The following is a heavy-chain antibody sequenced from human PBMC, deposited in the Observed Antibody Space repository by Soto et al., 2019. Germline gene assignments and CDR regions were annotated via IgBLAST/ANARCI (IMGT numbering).Heavy chain of an antibody. CDR2: ISYDGSNK. CDR3: AKEPKYYYDSSGYYPGS. CDR1: GFTFSSYG. J-gene: IGHJ5*02. D-gene: IGHD3-22*01. Sequence: PWGSLRLSCAASGFTFSSYGIHCFRHSACKWLEWVAVISYDGSNKYYADSVKGRFTISRDNSKNTLYRQMNSLRAEDTAVYYCAKEPKYYYDSSGYYPGSWGQGTLVTVSS. V-gene: IGHV3-30*18.